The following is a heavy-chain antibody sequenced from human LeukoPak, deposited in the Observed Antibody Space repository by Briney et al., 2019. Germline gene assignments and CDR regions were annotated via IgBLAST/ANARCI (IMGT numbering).Heavy chain of an antibody. J-gene: IGHJ5*02. V-gene: IGHV4-4*07. CDR2: IYTSGST. CDR3: ARVREGSGWSGDNWFDP. CDR1: GGSISSYY. Sequence: SETLSLTCTVSGGSISSYYWSWIRQPAGKGLEWIGRIYTSGSTNYNPSLKSRVTMSVDTSKNQFSLKLSSVTAADTAVYYCARVREGSGWSGDNWFDPWGQGTLVTVSS. D-gene: IGHD6-19*01.